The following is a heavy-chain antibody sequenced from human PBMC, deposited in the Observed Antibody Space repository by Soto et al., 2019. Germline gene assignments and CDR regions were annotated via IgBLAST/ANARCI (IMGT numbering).Heavy chain of an antibody. CDR1: GFTFSSYA. D-gene: IGHD3-10*01. Sequence: QVQLVESGGGVVQPGRSLRLSCAASGFTFSSYAMHWVRQAPGKGLEWVAVISYDGSNKYYADSVKGRFTISRDNSKNTLYLQMNSLRAADTAVYYCARSYGSGSYYNGCDYWGQGTLVTVSS. J-gene: IGHJ4*02. V-gene: IGHV3-30-3*01. CDR3: ARSYGSGSYYNGCDY. CDR2: ISYDGSNK.